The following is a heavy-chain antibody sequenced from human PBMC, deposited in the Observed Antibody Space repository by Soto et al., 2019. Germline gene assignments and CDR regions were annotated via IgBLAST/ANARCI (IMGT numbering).Heavy chain of an antibody. CDR2: INHSGST. CDR3: ARGTNLRCFD. Sequence: QVQLQQWGAGLLKPSETLSLTCAAYGGSFGAYYWTWIRQPPGKGLEWIGEINHSGSTNYNPSLEGRVTISVDTSKNQFSLELSSVTAADTAVYYCARGTNLRCFDWGQGTLVTVSS. V-gene: IGHV4-34*01. J-gene: IGHJ4*02. D-gene: IGHD3-9*01. CDR1: GGSFGAYY.